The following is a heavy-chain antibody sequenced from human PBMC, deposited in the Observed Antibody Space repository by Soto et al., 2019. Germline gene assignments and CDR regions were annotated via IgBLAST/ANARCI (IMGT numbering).Heavy chain of an antibody. CDR1: VDSLYYYY. D-gene: IGHD2-2*01. CDR2: VSDSGRT. J-gene: IGHJ6*02. V-gene: IGHV4-59*01. CDR3: ARDSTTWFPYYGIDV. Sequence: SESLSLTCTVSVDSLYYYYWSWIRQPPGKGLEWIGDVSDSGRTNYNPSLRSRVTISVDTSKNQFSLKLNSVTAADTAVYYCARDSTTWFPYYGIDVWGQGTTVTVSS.